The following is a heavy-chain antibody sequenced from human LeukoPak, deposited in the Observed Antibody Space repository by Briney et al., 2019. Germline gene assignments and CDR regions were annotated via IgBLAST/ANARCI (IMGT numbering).Heavy chain of an antibody. Sequence: RSSETLSLTCAVYGGSFSGYYWSWIRQPPEKGLEWIGEINHVGATNYNPSLKSRVTISVDTSKKQFSLNLTSVTAADTAVYYCARQVERSYYARPLDYWGQGTLVTVSS. V-gene: IGHV4-34*01. D-gene: IGHD1-26*01. J-gene: IGHJ4*02. CDR2: INHVGAT. CDR3: ARQVERSYYARPLDY. CDR1: GGSFSGYY.